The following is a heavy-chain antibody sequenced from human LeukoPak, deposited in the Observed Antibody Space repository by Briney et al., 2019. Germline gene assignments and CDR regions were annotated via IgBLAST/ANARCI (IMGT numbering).Heavy chain of an antibody. V-gene: IGHV3-23*01. J-gene: IGHJ4*02. CDR1: GFTFSSYA. D-gene: IGHD2-2*01. Sequence: PGGSLRLSCAASGFTFSSYAMSWVRQAPGKGLEWVSAISGSGGSTYYADSVKGRFTISRDNSKNTLYLQMNSLRAEDTAVYYCAKAPDIVVVPARLGVRAAARNGDYWGQGTLVTVSS. CDR3: AKAPDIVVVPARLGVRAAARNGDY. CDR2: ISGSGGST.